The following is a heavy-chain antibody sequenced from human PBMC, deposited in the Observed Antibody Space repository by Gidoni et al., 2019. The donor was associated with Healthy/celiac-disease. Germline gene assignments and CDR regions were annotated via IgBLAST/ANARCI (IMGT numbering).Heavy chain of an antibody. J-gene: IGHJ4*02. CDR3: AREGGKWLRLGYFDY. CDR2: INHSGST. CDR1: GGSFSGYY. Sequence: QVQLQQWGAGLLKPSETLSLTCAVYGGSFSGYYWSWIRQPPGKGLEWSGEINHSGSTNYNPSLKSRVTISVDTSKNQFSLKLSSVTAADTAVYYCAREGGKWLRLGYFDYWGQGTLVTVSS. V-gene: IGHV4-34*01. D-gene: IGHD5-12*01.